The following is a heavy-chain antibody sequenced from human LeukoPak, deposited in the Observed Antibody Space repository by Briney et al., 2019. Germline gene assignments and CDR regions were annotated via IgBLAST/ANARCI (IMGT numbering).Heavy chain of an antibody. CDR3: TKTAHYISQPISVLAS. J-gene: IGHJ5*01. CDR1: GFTFSSYG. V-gene: IGHV3-30*03. Sequence: PGGSLRLSCAASGFTFSSYGMHWVRQAPGKGLEWVAVISYDGSNKYYADSVKGRFTISRDNSKNTLYLQMNSLRAEDTAVYYSTKTAHYISQPISVLASCGLAPLVIVSS. CDR2: ISYDGSNK. D-gene: IGHD3-3*01.